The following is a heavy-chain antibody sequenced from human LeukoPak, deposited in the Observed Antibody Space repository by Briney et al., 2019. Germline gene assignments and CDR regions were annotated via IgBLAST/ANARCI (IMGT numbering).Heavy chain of an antibody. V-gene: IGHV4-59*08. J-gene: IGHJ4*02. Sequence: PSETLSLTCTVSGGSISSYYWSWIRQPPGKGLEWIGYIYYSGSTNYNPSLKSRVTISVDTSKNQFSLKLSSVTAADTAVYYCASTSYGYGSLDYWGQGTLVTVSS. CDR2: IYYSGST. D-gene: IGHD5-18*01. CDR3: ASTSYGYGSLDY. CDR1: GGSISSYY.